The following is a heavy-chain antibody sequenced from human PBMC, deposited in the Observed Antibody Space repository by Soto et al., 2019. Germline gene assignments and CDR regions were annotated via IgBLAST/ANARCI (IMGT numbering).Heavy chain of an antibody. CDR1: GFTFSSSG. Sequence: VQLLESGGGLVQPGGSLRLSCAASGFTFSSSGMSWVRQAPGKGLEWISGWSGSDGRTTYADSVSGRFTISRDNSKNTLYLQMDSLRVEDTAVYYCTKDSGYDSTDWGQGTLVTVSS. CDR3: TKDSGYDSTD. D-gene: IGHD3-22*01. CDR2: WSGSDGRT. V-gene: IGHV3-23*01. J-gene: IGHJ4*02.